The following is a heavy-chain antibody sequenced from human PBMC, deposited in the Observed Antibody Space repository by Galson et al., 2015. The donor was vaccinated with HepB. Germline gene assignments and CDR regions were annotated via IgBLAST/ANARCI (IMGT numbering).Heavy chain of an antibody. CDR2: ISTSGSAL. CDR3: ARDVGEGSAYYPGY. V-gene: IGHV3-48*03. D-gene: IGHD3-3*01. J-gene: IGHJ4*02. Sequence: SLRLSCAASGFRFTTYYINWVRQAPGKGLEWVSYISTSGSALWYADSVKGRFTISSDNAKNLVYLQMNSLRAEDTAVYYCARDVGEGSAYYPGYWGQGTLVTVSS. CDR1: GFRFTTYY.